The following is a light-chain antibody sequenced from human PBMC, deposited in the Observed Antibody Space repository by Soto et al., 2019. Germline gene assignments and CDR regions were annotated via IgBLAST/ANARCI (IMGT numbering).Light chain of an antibody. CDR1: SSDVGSYNL. CDR3: CPYAFSSTYVV. Sequence: QSALSQPASVSGSPGQSITISCTGTSSDVGSYNLVSWYQQHPVKAPKLMIYEVSKRPSGVSNRFSGSKSGNTASLTISGLQVEYEADYYCCPYAFSSTYVVFGGGTKLTVL. CDR2: EVS. V-gene: IGLV2-23*02. J-gene: IGLJ2*01.